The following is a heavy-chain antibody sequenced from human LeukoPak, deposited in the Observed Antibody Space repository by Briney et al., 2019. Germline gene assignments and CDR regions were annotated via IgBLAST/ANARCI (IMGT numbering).Heavy chain of an antibody. V-gene: IGHV1-69*13. J-gene: IGHJ3*02. CDR2: IIPIFGTA. Sequence: SVKVSCKASGGTFSSYAISWVRQAPGQGLEWLGGIIPIFGTANYSQKFQGRVTITADESTSTAYMELSSVRSDDTAVHYCARDLYSSGWPQAFDIWGQGTMVTVSS. CDR3: ARDLYSSGWPQAFDI. D-gene: IGHD6-19*01. CDR1: GGTFSSYA.